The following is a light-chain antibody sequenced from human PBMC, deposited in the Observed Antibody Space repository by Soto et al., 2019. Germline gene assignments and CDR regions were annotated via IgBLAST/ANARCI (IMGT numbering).Light chain of an antibody. CDR3: QQYHTWPIT. V-gene: IGKV3-15*01. Sequence: DIVMTQSPATLSVAPGERVTFSCRASQGVSRKLAWYQHKPGQAPRLLISGASTGATGIPARFSGSGSGTEFTLTSSSLQSEDCAIYYCQQYHTWPITCGGGTKVEIK. CDR2: GAS. CDR1: QGVSRK. J-gene: IGKJ4*01.